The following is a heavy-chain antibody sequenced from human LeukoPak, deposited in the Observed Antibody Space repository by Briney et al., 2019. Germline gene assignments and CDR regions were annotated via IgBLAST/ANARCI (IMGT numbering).Heavy chain of an antibody. D-gene: IGHD3-22*01. CDR2: ISGSGGST. Sequence: GSLLLSCAASGFTFSSYAMSWVRQAPGKGLEWVSAISGSGGSTYYADSVKGRFTISRDNSKNTLYLQMNSLRAEDTAVYYCAKSGYDSSGYYPFDYWGQRTLVTVSS. CDR3: AKSGYDSSGYYPFDY. J-gene: IGHJ4*02. V-gene: IGHV3-23*01. CDR1: GFTFSSYA.